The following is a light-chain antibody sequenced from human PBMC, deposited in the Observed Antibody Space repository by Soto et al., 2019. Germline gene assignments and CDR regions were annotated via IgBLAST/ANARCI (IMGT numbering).Light chain of an antibody. J-gene: IGKJ4*01. CDR3: QQYNAYPLT. Sequence: DIQMTQSPSTLSASVGDRVTITCRASQSISTWLAWYQQKPGKAPKLLIYKASNLEGGVPSRFSGSGSGTEFTITISDLQPDDFATYYCQQYNAYPLTFGGGTTVEIK. V-gene: IGKV1-5*03. CDR1: QSISTW. CDR2: KAS.